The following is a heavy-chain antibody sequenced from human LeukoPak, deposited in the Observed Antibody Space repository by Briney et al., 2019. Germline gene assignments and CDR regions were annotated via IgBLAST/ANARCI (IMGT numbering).Heavy chain of an antibody. D-gene: IGHD2-2*01. J-gene: IGHJ4*02. CDR3: ASSHAKTNYRLPIGPY. Sequence: SETLSLTCTVSGVSISSSSYYWGWIRQPPGKGLVWFVSIYYSGSTYYHPSLKRRITISVDTSKNQFSLKLSSVTAADTAVYYCASSHAKTNYRLPIGPYWRQGPLVPVS. V-gene: IGHV4-39*01. CDR1: GVSISSSSYY. CDR2: IYYSGST.